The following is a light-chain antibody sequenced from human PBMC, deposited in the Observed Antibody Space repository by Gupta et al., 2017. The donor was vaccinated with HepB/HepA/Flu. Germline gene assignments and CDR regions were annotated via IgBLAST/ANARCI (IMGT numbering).Light chain of an antibody. CDR2: EDR. V-gene: IGLV3-10*01. Sequence: YELTQPPPVSGSQGQTARLTCSGDILPRKYAYWYHQRPGQAPLLVIYEDRKRPSGIPERFSASSSGTVATLTISGAQVEDEGDYYCYSTDNTGHPLFGGGTKLSVL. CDR3: YSTDNTGHPL. J-gene: IGLJ2*01. CDR1: ILPRKY.